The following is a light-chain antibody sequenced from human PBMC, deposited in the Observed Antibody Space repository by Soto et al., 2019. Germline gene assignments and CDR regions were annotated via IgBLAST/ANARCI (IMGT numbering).Light chain of an antibody. CDR1: QSVTSNY. CDR2: GIS. V-gene: IGKV3-20*01. CDR3: QQYTDLPLT. Sequence: EVVMTQSPATLSVSPGERATLSCRASQSVTSNYLAWYQQKPGQAPRLLIYGISTRATGVPDRFSGSGSGTDFTLTISRLEPEDFVVYYCQQYTDLPLTFGQGTKVDIK. J-gene: IGKJ1*01.